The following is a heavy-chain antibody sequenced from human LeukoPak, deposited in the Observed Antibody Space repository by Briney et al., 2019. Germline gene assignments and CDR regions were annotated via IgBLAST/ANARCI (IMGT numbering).Heavy chain of an antibody. D-gene: IGHD6-13*01. CDR1: GDSVSSNSAA. V-gene: IGHV6-1*01. CDR2: TYYRSRWYN. Sequence: SQTLSLTCAISGDSVSSNSAAWNWIRQSPSRGLEXLGRTYYRSRWYNDYAVSVKSRITINPDTSKNQFSLQLNSVTPEDTAVYYCARGGSSSWSPFFDYWGQGTLVTVSS. CDR3: ARGGSSSWSPFFDY. J-gene: IGHJ4*02.